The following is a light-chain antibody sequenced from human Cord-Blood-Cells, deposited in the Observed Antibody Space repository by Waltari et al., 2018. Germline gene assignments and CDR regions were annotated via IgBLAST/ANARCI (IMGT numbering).Light chain of an antibody. Sequence: QSALTQPASVSGSPGQSITISCTGTSSDVGGYNYVSWYQQHRGKAPKLMIYDVSNRPSVVSNRFSGSKSGNTASLTISGLQAEDEADYYCSSYTSSSTLFGTGTKVTVL. V-gene: IGLV2-14*01. CDR1: SSDVGGYNY. CDR3: SSYTSSSTL. CDR2: DVS. J-gene: IGLJ1*01.